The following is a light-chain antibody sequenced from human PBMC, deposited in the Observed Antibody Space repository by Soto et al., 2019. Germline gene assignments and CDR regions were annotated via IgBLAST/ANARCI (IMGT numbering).Light chain of an antibody. V-gene: IGKV3-20*01. CDR2: NAS. CDR1: QSISSTY. CDR3: QHFGSSRGT. J-gene: IGKJ1*01. Sequence: ESVLTQSPGPLSLSPGERDNLSCIASQSISSTYLTWYHQRPGQAPRLLIYNASRRATGVPDRFSGSGSGTDFTLTISRLEPEDFAVYYCQHFGSSRGTVGQGTKVDI.